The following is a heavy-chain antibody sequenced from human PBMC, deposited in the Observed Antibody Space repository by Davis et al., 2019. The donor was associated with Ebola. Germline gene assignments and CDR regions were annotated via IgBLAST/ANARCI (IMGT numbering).Heavy chain of an antibody. CDR3: ARAGYCNGDSCGGGGMDV. CDR2: SYTGGSA. CDR1: GITVSSPY. J-gene: IGHJ6*02. D-gene: IGHD2-15*01. Sequence: GESLKISCAASGITVSSPYMTWVRQAPGKGLEWVSVSYTGGSADYADSVKGRFTISRDTSKNTLYLQMNSLRVEDTAVYYCARAGYCNGDSCGGGGMDVWGQGTTVTVSS. V-gene: IGHV3-53*01.